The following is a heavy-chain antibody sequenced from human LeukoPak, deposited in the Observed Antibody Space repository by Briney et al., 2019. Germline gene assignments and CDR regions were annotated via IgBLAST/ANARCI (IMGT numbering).Heavy chain of an antibody. CDR3: ATLRTLGAPRPLDN. Sequence: SETLSLTCTVSGGSIINSNYYWGWVRQPPGEGLEWIAMIYYSGSTYYNPSLKTRVTISVDTSKNQFSPNLSSVTAADTAVYYCATLRTLGAPRPLDNWGQGTLVTVSS. V-gene: IGHV4-39*01. CDR2: IYYSGST. J-gene: IGHJ4*02. CDR1: GGSIINSNYY. D-gene: IGHD1-26*01.